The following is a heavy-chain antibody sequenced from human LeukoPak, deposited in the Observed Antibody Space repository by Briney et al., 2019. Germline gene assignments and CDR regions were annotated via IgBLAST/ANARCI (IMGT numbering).Heavy chain of an antibody. D-gene: IGHD3-22*01. V-gene: IGHV3-30*02. Sequence: GGSLRLSCAASGFTFSSYGMHWVRQAPGKWLEWVAFIRYDGSNKYYAYSAKVLSTISRDKSKNTLYMQMNSLRAEDTAVYYCAKGRITMIVVVIPDQYYFDYWGQGTLVTVSS. J-gene: IGHJ4*02. CDR3: AKGRITMIVVVIPDQYYFDY. CDR1: GFTFSSYG. CDR2: IRYDGSNK.